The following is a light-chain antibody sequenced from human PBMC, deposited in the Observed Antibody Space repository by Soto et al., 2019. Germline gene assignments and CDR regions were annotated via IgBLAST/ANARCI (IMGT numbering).Light chain of an antibody. CDR2: SND. J-gene: IGLJ2*01. CDR3: AAWDDSLSAVV. V-gene: IGLV1-47*02. Sequence: QSVVTQPPSVSGTPGQRVTIFCSGRRSNIGSNLVYWYQQLPGTAPKLLIFSNDQRPSGVADRFSGSRSGTSASLAISGLRSEDDGDYYCAAWDDSLSAVVFGGGTKVTVL. CDR1: RSNIGSNL.